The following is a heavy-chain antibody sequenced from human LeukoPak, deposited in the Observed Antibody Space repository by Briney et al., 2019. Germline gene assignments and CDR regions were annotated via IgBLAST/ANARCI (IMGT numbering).Heavy chain of an antibody. Sequence: ASVKVSCKASGYTFTDYYIHWVRQAPGQGLEWMGWINPNSGDTNYAQKFQGRVTMTRDTSISTAYMELSRLRSDDTAVYYCARGTSSGYFQLYFDYWGQGTLVTVSS. CDR2: INPNSGDT. V-gene: IGHV1-2*02. D-gene: IGHD3-22*01. J-gene: IGHJ4*02. CDR1: GYTFTDYY. CDR3: ARGTSSGYFQLYFDY.